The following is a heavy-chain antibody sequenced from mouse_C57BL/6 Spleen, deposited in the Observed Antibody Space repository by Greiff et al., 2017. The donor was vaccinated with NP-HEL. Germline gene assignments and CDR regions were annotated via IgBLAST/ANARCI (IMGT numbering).Heavy chain of an antibody. J-gene: IGHJ1*03. Sequence: EVKLMESGEGLVKPGGSLKLSCAASGFTFSSYAMSWVRQTPEKRLEWVAYISSGGDYIYYADTVKGRFTISRDNARNTLYLQMSSLKSEDTAMYYCTRDGQDYGSSYWYFDVWGTGTTVTVSS. V-gene: IGHV5-9-1*02. CDR1: GFTFSSYA. CDR2: ISSGGDYI. CDR3: TRDGQDYGSSYWYFDV. D-gene: IGHD1-1*01.